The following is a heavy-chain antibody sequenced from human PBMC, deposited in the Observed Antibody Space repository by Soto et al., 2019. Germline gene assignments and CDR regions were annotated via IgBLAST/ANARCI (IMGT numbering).Heavy chain of an antibody. J-gene: IGHJ4*02. CDR3: ARDPAERGDYFDY. CDR2: IDYSGST. CDR1: GDSISSYY. D-gene: IGHD3-10*01. Sequence: SETLSLTCTVSGDSISSYYWSWIRQPPGKGLEWIGYIDYSGSTNYNPSLKSRVTMSVDTSKNQFSLKVSSVTAADTAVYYCARDPAERGDYFDYWGLGTLVPVSS. V-gene: IGHV4-59*12.